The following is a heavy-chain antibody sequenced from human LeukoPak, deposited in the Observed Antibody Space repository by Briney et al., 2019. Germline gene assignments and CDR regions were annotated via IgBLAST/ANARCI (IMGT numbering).Heavy chain of an antibody. CDR1: GYTFTSYY. J-gene: IGHJ6*03. CDR3: ARDETVVVTAIDDYYYYMDV. D-gene: IGHD2-21*02. V-gene: IGHV1-46*01. Sequence: ASVKVSCKASGYTFTSYYMHWVRQAPGQGLEWMGIINPSGGSTSYAQKFQGRVTITRDTSTSTVYMELSSLRSEDVAVYYCARDETVVVTAIDDYYYYMDVWGKGTTVTISS. CDR2: INPSGGST.